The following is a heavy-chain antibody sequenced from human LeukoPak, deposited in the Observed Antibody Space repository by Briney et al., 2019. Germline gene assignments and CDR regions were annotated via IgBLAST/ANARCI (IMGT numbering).Heavy chain of an antibody. Sequence: SSETLSLTCTVSGGSISSYYWSWFRQPPGKGLEWIGYIYYSGSTNYNPSLKSRVTISVDTSKNQFSLKLSSVTAADTAVYYCARWAITGTTLGADYWGQGILVTASS. J-gene: IGHJ4*02. CDR3: ARWAITGTTLGADY. D-gene: IGHD1-7*01. V-gene: IGHV4-59*01. CDR1: GGSISSYY. CDR2: IYYSGST.